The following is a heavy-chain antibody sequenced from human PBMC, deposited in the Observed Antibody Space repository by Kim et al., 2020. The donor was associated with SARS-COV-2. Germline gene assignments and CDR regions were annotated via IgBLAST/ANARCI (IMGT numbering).Heavy chain of an antibody. Sequence: YDPSPKGRVTISVDTYKNQFSLKLSSVTAADTAVYYCARVHSVSVWYFDLWGRGTLVTVSS. D-gene: IGHD2-8*01. V-gene: IGHV4-31*02. J-gene: IGHJ2*01. CDR3: ARVHSVSVWYFDL.